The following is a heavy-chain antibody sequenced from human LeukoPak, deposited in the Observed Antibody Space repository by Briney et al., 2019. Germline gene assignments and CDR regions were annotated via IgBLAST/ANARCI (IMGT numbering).Heavy chain of an antibody. CDR2: MSWNSGSI. CDR1: GFTFDDYA. Sequence: GGSLRLSCAASGFTFDDYAMHWVRQAPGKGLEWVSGMSWNSGSIGYADSVKGRFTISRDNAKNSLYLQMNSLRAEDTALYYCAKDEGRYYYGSGSYYQTYYYYGMDVWGQGTTVTVSS. V-gene: IGHV3-9*01. J-gene: IGHJ6*02. D-gene: IGHD3-10*01. CDR3: AKDEGRYYYGSGSYYQTYYYYGMDV.